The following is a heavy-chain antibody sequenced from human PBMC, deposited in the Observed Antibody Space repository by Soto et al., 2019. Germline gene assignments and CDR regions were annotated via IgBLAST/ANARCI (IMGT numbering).Heavy chain of an antibody. Sequence: SVQVSCKSSGVTFNRQDIMWVRQAPGQGLEWMGGIIPMFGTPHYAEKFQDRVTITADESTGTAYLELSSLTSEDTAVYYCATSEGRDGYSFDYWGPGTLVTVSS. CDR3: ATSEGRDGYSFDY. CDR1: GVTFNRQD. CDR2: IIPMFGTP. D-gene: IGHD5-12*01. V-gene: IGHV1-69*13. J-gene: IGHJ4*02.